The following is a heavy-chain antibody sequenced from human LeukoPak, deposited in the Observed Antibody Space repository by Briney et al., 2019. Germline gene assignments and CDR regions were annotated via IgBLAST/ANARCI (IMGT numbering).Heavy chain of an antibody. CDR1: AGSISRYY. CDR2: ISYNGST. J-gene: IGHJ6*02. D-gene: IGHD2-21*02. Sequence: SETLSLTCTVSAGSISRYYWSWIRQPPGKGLEWIGHISYNGSTNYNPSLKSRVTISVDTSKNQFSLKRTSLPPADTAVYYCARNAYCGGDRFEPVPFYYALDVWGQGTTVTVSS. V-gene: IGHV4-59*01. CDR3: ARNAYCGGDRFEPVPFYYALDV.